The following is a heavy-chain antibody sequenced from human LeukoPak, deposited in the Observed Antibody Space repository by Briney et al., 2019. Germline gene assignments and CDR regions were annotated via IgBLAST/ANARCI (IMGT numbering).Heavy chain of an antibody. D-gene: IGHD3-16*01. CDR2: IIPILGIA. CDR3: AGGGGLYYFDY. Sequence: GASVKVSCKASGGTFSSYAISWVRQAPGQGLEWMGRIIPILGIANYAQKFQGRVTITADKSTSTAYMELNSLRSEDTAVYYCAGGGGLYYFDYWGQGTLVTVSS. J-gene: IGHJ4*02. CDR1: GGTFSSYA. V-gene: IGHV1-69*04.